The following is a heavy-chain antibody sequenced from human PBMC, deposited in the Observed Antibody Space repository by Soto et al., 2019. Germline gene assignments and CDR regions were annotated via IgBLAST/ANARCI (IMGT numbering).Heavy chain of an antibody. J-gene: IGHJ4*02. D-gene: IGHD2-15*01. V-gene: IGHV3-74*01. CDR2: INSDGSST. Sequence: GGSLRLSCAVSGFTFSSHWMHWVRQAPGKGLVWVSRINSDGSSTNYADSVKGRFTISRDNAKNTLYLQMNSLRAEDTAVYYCARDKGRSPLDYWGQGTLVTVSS. CDR3: ARDKGRSPLDY. CDR1: GFTFSSHW.